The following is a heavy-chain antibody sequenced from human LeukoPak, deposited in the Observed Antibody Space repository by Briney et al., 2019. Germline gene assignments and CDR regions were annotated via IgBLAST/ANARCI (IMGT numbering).Heavy chain of an antibody. CDR1: GFTFSSYA. Sequence: GGSLRLSCAASGFTFSSYAMSWVRQAPGKGLKWVSTINDNGDGTYYADSVKGRFTISRDNAKNSLYLEMNSLRAEDTAVYYCARTGGSYYGYFDYWGQGTLVTVSS. J-gene: IGHJ4*02. D-gene: IGHD3-10*01. CDR2: INDNGDGT. CDR3: ARTGGSYYGYFDY. V-gene: IGHV3-23*01.